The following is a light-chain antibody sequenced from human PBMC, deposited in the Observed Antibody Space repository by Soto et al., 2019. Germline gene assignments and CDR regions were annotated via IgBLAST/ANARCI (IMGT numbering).Light chain of an antibody. CDR3: QQYGTSPSIT. CDR2: GAS. CDR1: QSVSSSY. Sequence: VFTQSPGTLSLSPGERATLSCRASQSVSSSYLAWYQQKPGQAPRLLLYGASSRASGIPARFSGGGSGTDFTLTLRRLEPADFSVYDCQQYGTSPSITFGQGTRLEIK. J-gene: IGKJ5*01. V-gene: IGKV3-20*01.